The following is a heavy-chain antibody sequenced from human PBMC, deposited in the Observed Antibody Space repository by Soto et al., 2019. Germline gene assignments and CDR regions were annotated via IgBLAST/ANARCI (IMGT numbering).Heavy chain of an antibody. CDR3: ARDIPYYYMDV. V-gene: IGHV3-74*01. Sequence: EVQLVESGGGLVQPGGSLRLSCAASGFTFSSYWMHCVHQAPGKGLVWVSCINSDGSSTSNADSVTGRFNISRANAKNQLYLQMNSMRAEDTAVYYCARDIPYYYMDVWGQGTTGTVSS. CDR1: GFTFSSYW. J-gene: IGHJ6*02. CDR2: INSDGSST.